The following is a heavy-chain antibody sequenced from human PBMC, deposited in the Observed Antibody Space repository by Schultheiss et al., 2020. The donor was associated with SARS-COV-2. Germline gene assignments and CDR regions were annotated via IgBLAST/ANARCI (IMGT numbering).Heavy chain of an antibody. J-gene: IGHJ3*02. Sequence: SQTLSLTCTVSGGFISNHHWSWIRQPAGKGLEWIGRIYISGSTNYNPSLKSRVTMSVDSSKNQFSLKLNSVTAADTAVYYCARSEYGVSSAFDMWGQGTMVTVSS. D-gene: IGHD6-6*01. CDR1: GGFISNHH. V-gene: IGHV4-4*07. CDR3: ARSEYGVSSAFDM. CDR2: IYISGST.